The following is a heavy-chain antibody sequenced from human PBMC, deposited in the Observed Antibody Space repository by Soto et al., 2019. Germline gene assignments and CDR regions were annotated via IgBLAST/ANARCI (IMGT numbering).Heavy chain of an antibody. D-gene: IGHD4-17*01. CDR1: GFSLSTNGMG. J-gene: IGHJ4*02. Sequence: SGPTLVNPTQTLTLTCTFSGFSLSTNGMGVGWIRQPPGKALEWLALIYWDDVEHYSPSLKTRLTIAKDTSRNQVVLTMTNMDPVDTATYYCAHRGSGDYEGRFDYWGQGTLVPVSS. CDR3: AHRGSGDYEGRFDY. V-gene: IGHV2-5*02. CDR2: IYWDDVE.